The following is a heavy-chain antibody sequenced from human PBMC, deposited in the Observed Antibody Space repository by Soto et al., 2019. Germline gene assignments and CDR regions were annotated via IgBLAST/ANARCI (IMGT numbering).Heavy chain of an antibody. Sequence: QVQLQESGPGLVKPSETLSLMCTVSGGSISSYYWSWIRQPPGKGLGWIGYIYYSGSTNYKPYLKSRVTISVDTSKNQCSLKLSSVTAADTAVYYCARERRDGYKHYFDYWGQGTLVTVSS. CDR1: GGSISSYY. CDR3: ARERRDGYKHYFDY. D-gene: IGHD5-12*01. J-gene: IGHJ4*02. CDR2: IYYSGST. V-gene: IGHV4-59*01.